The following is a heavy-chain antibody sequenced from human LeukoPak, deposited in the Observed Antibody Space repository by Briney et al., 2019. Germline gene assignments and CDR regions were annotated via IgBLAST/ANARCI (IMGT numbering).Heavy chain of an antibody. J-gene: IGHJ6*02. V-gene: IGHV3-23*01. Sequence: HPGGSLRLSCAASGFAFSTYAMSWVRQAPEKGLEWVSHISGNGGKTFYADSVKGRFTISRDNSKNTLYLQMNSLRAEDTAVYYCARAHGCSGGSCFSMDVWGQGTTVTVSS. D-gene: IGHD2-15*01. CDR3: ARAHGCSGGSCFSMDV. CDR1: GFAFSTYA. CDR2: ISGNGGKT.